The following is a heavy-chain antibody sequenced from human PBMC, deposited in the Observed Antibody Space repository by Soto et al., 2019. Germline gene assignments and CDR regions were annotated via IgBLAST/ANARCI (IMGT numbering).Heavy chain of an antibody. CDR2: ISYDGSNK. V-gene: IGHV3-30-3*01. Sequence: VQLVESGGGVVQPGRSLRLSCAASGFTFSSYAMHWVRQAPGKGLERVAVISYDGSNKYYADSVKGRFTISRDNSKNTLYLQMNSLRAEDTAVYYCASSITMIVVVIPAPFDYWGQGTLVTVSS. CDR1: GFTFSSYA. CDR3: ASSITMIVVVIPAPFDY. D-gene: IGHD3-22*01. J-gene: IGHJ4*02.